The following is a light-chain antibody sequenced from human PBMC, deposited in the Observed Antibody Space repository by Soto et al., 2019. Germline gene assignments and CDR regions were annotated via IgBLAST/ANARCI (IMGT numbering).Light chain of an antibody. CDR3: QQYNNWPVT. CDR1: QRVSSY. Sequence: EIVMTQSPATLSLSPGERATLSCRASQRVSSYLAWYQQKPGQAPRLLIYDTSTRATGIPARFSGSGSGTEFTLTISSLEPEDFAVYYCQQYNNWPVTFGGGTKVEIK. J-gene: IGKJ4*01. V-gene: IGKV3-15*01. CDR2: DTS.